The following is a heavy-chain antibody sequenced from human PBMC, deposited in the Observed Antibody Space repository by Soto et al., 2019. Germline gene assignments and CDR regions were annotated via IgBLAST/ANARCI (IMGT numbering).Heavy chain of an antibody. D-gene: IGHD1-26*01. CDR3: AVGQRDSVSPYFDY. CDR1: GFTFSSYA. Sequence: GGSLRLSCAASGFTFSSYAMHWVRQAPGKGLEWVAVISYDGSNKYYADSVKGRFTISRDNSKNTLYLQMNSLRAEATAVYYCAVGQRDSVSPYFDYWGQGTRVTGSS. J-gene: IGHJ4*02. V-gene: IGHV3-30-3*01. CDR2: ISYDGSNK.